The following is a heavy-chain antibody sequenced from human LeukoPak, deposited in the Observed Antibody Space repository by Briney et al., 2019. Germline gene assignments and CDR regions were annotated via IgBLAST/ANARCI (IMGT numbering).Heavy chain of an antibody. J-gene: IGHJ4*02. V-gene: IGHV3-7*01. Sequence: GGSLRLSCAASGFTFSSDWMIWVRQAPGKGLEWVANIKPDEGEKYYVDSVKGRFTVSRDNAKNSLYLQMNSLRAEDTAVYYCARDTGVPFDYWGQGTLVTVSS. CDR2: IKPDEGEK. D-gene: IGHD3-10*01. CDR1: GFTFSSDW. CDR3: ARDTGVPFDY.